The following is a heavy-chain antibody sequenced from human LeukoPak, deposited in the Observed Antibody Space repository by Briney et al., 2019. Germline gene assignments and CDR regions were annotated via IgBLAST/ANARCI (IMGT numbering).Heavy chain of an antibody. CDR3: AREEVGATTLIFDY. CDR2: INPNSGGT. Sequence: ASVKVSCKASGYTFTGYYMHWVRQAPGRGLEWVGWINPNSGGTNYAQKFQARVTMTRDTSISTAYMALSRLRSDDTAVYYCAREEVGATTLIFDYWGQGTLVTVSS. J-gene: IGHJ4*02. CDR1: GYTFTGYY. V-gene: IGHV1-2*02. D-gene: IGHD1-26*01.